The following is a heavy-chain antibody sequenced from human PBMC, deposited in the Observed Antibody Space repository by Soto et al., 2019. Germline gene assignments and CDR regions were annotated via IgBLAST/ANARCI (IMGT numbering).Heavy chain of an antibody. CDR1: GGSISSGGYS. CDR3: ARDATSAKYYGMDV. CDR2: IYHSGST. Sequence: QLQLQESGSGLVKPSQTLSLTCAVSGGSISSGGYSWSWIRQPPGKGLEWIGYIYHSGSTYYNPSLKSRVTISVDRSKNQCSLKLSSVTAADTAVYYCARDATSAKYYGMDVWGQGTTVTVSS. V-gene: IGHV4-30-2*01. J-gene: IGHJ6*02.